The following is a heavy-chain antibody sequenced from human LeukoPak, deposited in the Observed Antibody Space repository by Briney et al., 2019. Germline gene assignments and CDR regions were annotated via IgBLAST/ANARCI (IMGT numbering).Heavy chain of an antibody. CDR2: ISSSSSTI. D-gene: IGHD3-3*01. Sequence: GGSLRLSCAASGFTFSSYSMNWVRQAPGKGLEWVSYISSSSSTIYYADSVKGRFTISRDNAKNSLYLQMNSLRAEDTAVYYCARADYDFWSGYYEALFDYWGQGTLVTVSS. CDR1: GFTFSSYS. V-gene: IGHV3-48*04. J-gene: IGHJ4*02. CDR3: ARADYDFWSGYYEALFDY.